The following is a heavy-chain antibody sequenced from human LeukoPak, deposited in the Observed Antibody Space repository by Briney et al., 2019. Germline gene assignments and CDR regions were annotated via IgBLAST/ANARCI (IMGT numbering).Heavy chain of an antibody. D-gene: IGHD2-21*02. CDR1: GYTFTSYY. CDR3: ARDDCGGDCYSPVYGMDV. CDR2: INPSGGST. V-gene: IGHV1-46*01. J-gene: IGHJ6*02. Sequence: GASVKVSCKASGYTFTSYYMHWVRQAPGQGLEWMGIINPSGGSTSYAQKFQGRVTMTRDTSTSTVYVELSSLRSEDTAVYYCARDDCGGDCYSPVYGMDVWGQGTTVTVSS.